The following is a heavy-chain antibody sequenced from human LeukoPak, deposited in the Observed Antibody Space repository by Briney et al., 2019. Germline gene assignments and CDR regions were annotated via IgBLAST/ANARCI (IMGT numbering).Heavy chain of an antibody. V-gene: IGHV4-59*01. CDR1: GGSISSYY. Sequence: PSETLSLTCTVSGGSISSYYWSWIRQPPGKGLECIGYIYYSGNTNYNPSLKSRVTISVDTSKNQFSLKLSSVTAADTAVYYCARLWSEGNWENWFDPWGQGTLVTVSS. CDR2: IYYSGNT. CDR3: ARLWSEGNWENWFDP. D-gene: IGHD3-3*01. J-gene: IGHJ5*02.